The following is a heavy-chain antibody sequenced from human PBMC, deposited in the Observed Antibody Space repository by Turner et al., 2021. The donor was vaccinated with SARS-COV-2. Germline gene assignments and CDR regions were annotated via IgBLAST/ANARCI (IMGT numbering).Heavy chain of an antibody. CDR3: ARGYSSGWYQRGAFDI. V-gene: IGHV3-53*01. Sequence: EVQLVESGGGLVQPGGSLRLSCAASGFTVSSNYMSWVRQARGKGLEWVSVIYSGGSTYYADSVKGRFTISRDNSKNTLYLQMNSLRAEDTAVYYCARGYSSGWYQRGAFDIWGQGTMVTVSS. CDR1: GFTVSSNY. D-gene: IGHD6-19*01. J-gene: IGHJ3*02. CDR2: IYSGGST.